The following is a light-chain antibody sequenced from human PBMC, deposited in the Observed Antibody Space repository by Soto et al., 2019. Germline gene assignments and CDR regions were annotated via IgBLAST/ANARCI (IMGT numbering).Light chain of an antibody. CDR2: GAS. CDR1: QSVSSN. J-gene: IGKJ5*01. V-gene: IGKV3D-15*01. Sequence: EIVMTQSPSTLSGSPGEGVTLSCGASQSVSSNLAWYQQKPGQAPRLFIYGASSRATGIPDRFSGSGYGTEFNLTISSLQSEDFAVYYCQQYNNWPITFGQGTRLEIK. CDR3: QQYNNWPIT.